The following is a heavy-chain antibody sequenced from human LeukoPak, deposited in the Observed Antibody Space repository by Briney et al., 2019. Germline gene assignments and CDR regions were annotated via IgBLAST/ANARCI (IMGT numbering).Heavy chain of an antibody. V-gene: IGHV4-4*07. Sequence: PSETLSLTCTVSGGSISSYYWSWIRQPAGKGVEWIGRIYTSGSTNYNPSLKSRVTMSVDTSKNQFSLKLSSVTAADTAIYYCARAYNTRYYYYYYMDVWGKGTTVTVSS. CDR3: ARAYNTRYYYYYYMDV. CDR1: GGSISSYY. D-gene: IGHD1-1*01. J-gene: IGHJ6*03. CDR2: IYTSGST.